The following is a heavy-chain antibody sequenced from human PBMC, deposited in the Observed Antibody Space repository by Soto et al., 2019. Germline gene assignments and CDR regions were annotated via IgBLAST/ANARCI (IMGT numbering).Heavy chain of an antibody. V-gene: IGHV1-24*01. CDR2: FDPEDGET. Sequence: ASVKVSCKVSGYTLTELSMHWVRQAPGKGLEWMGGFDPEDGETIYAQKFQGRVTMTEDTSTDTAYMELSSLRSEDTAVYYCATLTVSSSKPHDAFDIWGQGTMVTVSS. CDR1: GYTLTELS. J-gene: IGHJ3*02. CDR3: ATLTVSSSKPHDAFDI. D-gene: IGHD6-6*01.